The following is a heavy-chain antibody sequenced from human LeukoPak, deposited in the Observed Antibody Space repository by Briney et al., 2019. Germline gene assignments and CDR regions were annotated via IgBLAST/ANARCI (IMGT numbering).Heavy chain of an antibody. CDR2: INPNSGGT. CDR3: ARVEENYCSSTSCGVDV. D-gene: IGHD2-2*01. CDR1: GYTFTGYY. V-gene: IGHV1-2*02. J-gene: IGHJ6*04. Sequence: ASVKVSCKASGYTFTGYYMHWVRQAPGQGLEWMGWINPNSGGTNYAQKFQGRVTMTRDTSISTAYMELSRLRSDDTAVYYCARVEENYCSSTSCGVDVWGKGTTVTVSS.